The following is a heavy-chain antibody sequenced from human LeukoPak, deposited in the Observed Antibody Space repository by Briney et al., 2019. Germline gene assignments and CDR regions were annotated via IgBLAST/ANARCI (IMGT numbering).Heavy chain of an antibody. CDR1: GFTFSSYG. CDR3: ARGGYDSSGYYYGLDY. J-gene: IGHJ4*02. D-gene: IGHD3-22*01. Sequence: GGSLRLSCAASGFTFSSYGMHWVRQAPGKGLEWVAVIWYDGSNKYYADSVKGRFTISRDNSKNTLYLQMNSLRAEDTAVYYCARGGYDSSGYYYGLDYWGQGTLVTVSS. V-gene: IGHV3-33*01. CDR2: IWYDGSNK.